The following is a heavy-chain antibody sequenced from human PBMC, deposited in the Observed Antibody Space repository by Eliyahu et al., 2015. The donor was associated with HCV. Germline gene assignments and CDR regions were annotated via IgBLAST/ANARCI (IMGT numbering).Heavy chain of an antibody. Sequence: EVQLVESGGGLVQPGGSLRLSCAASGFSFSNSWMTWVRQTPGKGLQWVANIKEDGSDKNYVDSVKGRFTISRDNAKNSLYLQIDSLRAEDTAVYYCAKENWSQLQWGQGTLVTVSX. CDR2: IKEDGSDK. D-gene: IGHD5-18*01. CDR3: AKENWSQLQ. CDR1: GFSFSNSW. J-gene: IGHJ4*02. V-gene: IGHV3-7*01.